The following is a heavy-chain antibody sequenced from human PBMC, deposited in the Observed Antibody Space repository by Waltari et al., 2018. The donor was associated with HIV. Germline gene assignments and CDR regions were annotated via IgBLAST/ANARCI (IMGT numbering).Heavy chain of an antibody. CDR2: IGAAGET. V-gene: IGHV3-13*01. J-gene: IGHJ4*02. D-gene: IGHD6-19*01. Sequence: EVEMVESGGGSVQPGGSLRLSCAASGFAFSRFAMHWVRQAMGKSPWGVTEIGAAGETYYPKSGKGRFTVARENGKNSLYLQMNNLRVDDAAMYYCVRGNGWYGPYYFDYWGRGTLVTVSS. CDR3: VRGNGWYGPYYFDY. CDR1: GFAFSRFA.